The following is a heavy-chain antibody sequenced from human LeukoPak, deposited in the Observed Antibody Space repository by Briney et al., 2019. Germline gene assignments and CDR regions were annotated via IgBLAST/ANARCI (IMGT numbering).Heavy chain of an antibody. CDR1: GFTFSGYS. Sequence: PGGSLRLSCAASGFTFSGYSMNWVRQAPGKGLEWVSYISSSSSPIYYADSVKGRFTISRDNAKNSLYLQMNSLRAKDTAVYYCAELGITMIGGVWGKGTTVTISS. V-gene: IGHV3-48*01. D-gene: IGHD3-10*02. CDR2: ISSSSSPI. CDR3: AELGITMIGGV. J-gene: IGHJ6*04.